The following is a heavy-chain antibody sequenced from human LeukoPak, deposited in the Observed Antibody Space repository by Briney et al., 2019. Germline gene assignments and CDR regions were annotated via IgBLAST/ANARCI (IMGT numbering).Heavy chain of an antibody. Sequence: GGSLRLSCAASGFTFDDYAMHWVRQAPGKGLEWVSGISWNSGNIYYEDSVKGRSTISRDNAKNSLYLQMNSLRAEDTALYYCAKGEAIRYFDWLLYDWGQGIPVTVSS. D-gene: IGHD3-9*01. J-gene: IGHJ4*02. CDR2: ISWNSGNI. V-gene: IGHV3-9*01. CDR3: AKGEAIRYFDWLLYD. CDR1: GFTFDDYA.